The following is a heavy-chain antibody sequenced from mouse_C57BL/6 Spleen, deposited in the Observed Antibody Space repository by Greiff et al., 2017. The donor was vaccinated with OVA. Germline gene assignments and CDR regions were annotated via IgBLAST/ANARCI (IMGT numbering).Heavy chain of an antibody. V-gene: IGHV1-42*01. CDR3: ARSGGGGGSAWFAY. CDR2: INPSTGGT. Sequence: EVMLVESGPELVKPGASVKISCKASGYSFTGYYMNWVKQSPEKSLEWIGEINPSTGGTTYNQKFKAKATLTVDKSSSTAYMQLKSLTSEDSAVYYCARSGGGGGSAWFAYWGQGTLVTVSA. CDR1: GYSFTGYY. J-gene: IGHJ3*01. D-gene: IGHD1-1*02.